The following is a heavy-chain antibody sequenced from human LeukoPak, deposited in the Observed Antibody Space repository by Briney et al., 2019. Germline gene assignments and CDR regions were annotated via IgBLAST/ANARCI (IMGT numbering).Heavy chain of an antibody. D-gene: IGHD3-16*01. CDR3: VRQTSSY. V-gene: IGHV1-2*02. Sequence: ASVKVSCKASGYTFTDYYIHWVRQAPGQRLEWMGWINSNSGDTNYAQKFQGRVTMTRDTSISTAYIELSRLTSDDTAVYYCVRQTSSYWGQGTLVTVSS. J-gene: IGHJ1*01. CDR2: INSNSGDT. CDR1: GYTFTDYY.